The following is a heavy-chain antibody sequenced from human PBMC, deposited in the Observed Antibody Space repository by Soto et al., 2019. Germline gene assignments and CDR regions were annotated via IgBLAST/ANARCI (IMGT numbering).Heavy chain of an antibody. Sequence: SETLSLTCTVSGGSISSYYWSWIRQPPGKGLEWIGYIYYSGSTNYNPSLKSRVTISVDTSKNQFSLKLSSVTAADTAVYYCARDRLVTFGGVTKRWFDPWGQGTLVTVSS. CDR2: IYYSGST. CDR1: GGSISSYY. V-gene: IGHV4-59*01. J-gene: IGHJ5*02. CDR3: ARDRLVTFGGVTKRWFDP. D-gene: IGHD3-16*01.